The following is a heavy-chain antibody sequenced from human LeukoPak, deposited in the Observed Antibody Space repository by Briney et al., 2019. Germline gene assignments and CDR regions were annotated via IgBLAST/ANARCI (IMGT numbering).Heavy chain of an antibody. D-gene: IGHD1-26*01. CDR2: INAGNGNT. V-gene: IGHV1-3*01. Sequence: ASVKLSCKASHSTFTDYAVNWVRQAPGQRLEWMGWINAGNGNTEYSQKFQDRVTIIRDTSASTAYMELNSPRSEDTAVYYCASVGSDTFEYWGQGTLVTGSS. J-gene: IGHJ4*02. CDR1: HSTFTDYA. CDR3: ASVGSDTFEY.